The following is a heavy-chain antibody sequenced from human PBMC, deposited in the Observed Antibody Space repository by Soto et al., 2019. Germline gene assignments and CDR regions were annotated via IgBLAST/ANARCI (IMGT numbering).Heavy chain of an antibody. CDR1: GFTLSDYW. Sequence: EVQLVESGGALVQPGESLRLSCAVAGFTLSDYWMGWVRQAPGKGLEWVANIKQDGSQKYFVDSVKGRFSISRDNARNSVSLQRSSLRVEDTAVYLCARGGIVAASYVTYMDVWGEWTTVTVSS. D-gene: IGHD6-13*01. J-gene: IGHJ6*03. CDR2: IKQDGSQK. V-gene: IGHV3-7*04. CDR3: ARGGIVAASYVTYMDV.